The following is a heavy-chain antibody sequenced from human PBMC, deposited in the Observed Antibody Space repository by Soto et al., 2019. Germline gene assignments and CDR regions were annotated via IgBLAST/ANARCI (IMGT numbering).Heavy chain of an antibody. CDR1: GYSFTSYW. J-gene: IGHJ4*02. CDR2: IYPGDSDT. Sequence: EVQLVQSGAEVKKPGESLKISCKGSGYSFTSYWIGWVRQMPGKGLEWMGIIYPGDSDTRYSPSFQGQVTISADKSISTAYLQWSSLKASDTAMYYCARSAPLRGLIAAAGPFDYWGQGTLVTVSS. D-gene: IGHD6-13*01. V-gene: IGHV5-51*01. CDR3: ARSAPLRGLIAAAGPFDY.